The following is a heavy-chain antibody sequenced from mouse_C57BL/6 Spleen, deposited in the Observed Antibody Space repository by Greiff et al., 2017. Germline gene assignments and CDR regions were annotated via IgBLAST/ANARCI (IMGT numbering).Heavy chain of an antibody. D-gene: IGHD1-1*01. CDR2: IYPRSGNT. CDR1: GYTFTSYG. J-gene: IGHJ1*03. Sequence: VKLMESGAELARPGASVKLSCKASGYTFTSYGISWVKQRTGQGLEWIGEIYPRSGNTYYNEKFKGKATLTADKSSSTAYMELRSLTSEDSAVYFCAREGTTVVATDWYFDVWGTGTTVTVSS. V-gene: IGHV1-81*01. CDR3: AREGTTVVATDWYFDV.